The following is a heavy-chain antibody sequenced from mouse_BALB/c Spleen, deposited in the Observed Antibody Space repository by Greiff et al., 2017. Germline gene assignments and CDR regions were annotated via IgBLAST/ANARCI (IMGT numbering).Heavy chain of an antibody. CDR1: GFSLTGYG. D-gene: IGHD2-3*01. CDR2: IWGDGST. Sequence: VQRVESGPGLVAPLQSLSITCTVPGFSLTGYGVNWVRQPPGKGLEWLGMIWGDGSTDYNSALNSRLSISKENSKSQVFLKMNSLQTDDTARYYCSRFYDGYYYFDYWGQGTTLTVSA. V-gene: IGHV2-6-7*01. J-gene: IGHJ2*01. CDR3: SRFYDGYYYFDY.